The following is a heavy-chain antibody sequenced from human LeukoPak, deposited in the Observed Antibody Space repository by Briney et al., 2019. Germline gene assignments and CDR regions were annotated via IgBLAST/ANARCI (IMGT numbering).Heavy chain of an antibody. J-gene: IGHJ4*02. V-gene: IGHV3-9*01. CDR3: AKETKVGENLYYFDY. D-gene: IGHD1-26*01. CDR2: LSWHSGSI. Sequence: GGSLRLSCVASGFTFNDYAMHWVRQAPGKGLEWVSGLSWHSGSIGYADSVKGRFIISRDNAKNSLYLEMNGLRPEDSALYYCAKETKVGENLYYFDYWGRGTLVTVSS. CDR1: GFTFNDYA.